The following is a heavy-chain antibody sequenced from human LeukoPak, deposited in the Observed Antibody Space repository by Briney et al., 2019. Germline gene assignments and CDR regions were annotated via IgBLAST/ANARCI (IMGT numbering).Heavy chain of an antibody. Sequence: ASVKVSCKASGYTFTNYGITWVRQAPGQGLEWMGWISPYKGNTNYAQKVQGRVTMTTDTSTSIVYMELRSLRSDDTAVYYCATEGGWGPTDYGDNVYWGQGTLVTVSS. J-gene: IGHJ4*02. CDR3: ATEGGWGPTDYGDNVY. CDR2: ISPYKGNT. V-gene: IGHV1-18*01. D-gene: IGHD4-17*01. CDR1: GYTFTNYG.